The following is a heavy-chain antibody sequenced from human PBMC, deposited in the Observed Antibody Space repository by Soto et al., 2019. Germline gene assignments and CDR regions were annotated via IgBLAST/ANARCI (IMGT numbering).Heavy chain of an antibody. J-gene: IGHJ5*02. CDR2: INAGNGNT. Sequence: ASVKVSCKASGYTFTSYAMHWVRQAPGQRLEWMGWINAGNGNTKYSQKFQGRVTITRDTSASTAYMELSSLRSEDTAVYYCARLGAYYRSLDPWGPGTLVTVSS. D-gene: IGHD2-21*01. CDR3: ARLGAYYRSLDP. CDR1: GYTFTSYA. V-gene: IGHV1-3*01.